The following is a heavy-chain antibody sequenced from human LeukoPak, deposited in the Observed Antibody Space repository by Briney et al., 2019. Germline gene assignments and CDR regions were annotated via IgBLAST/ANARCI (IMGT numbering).Heavy chain of an antibody. CDR3: AKDMLGSGGGNWYFDL. V-gene: IGHV3-9*02. CDR1: GFTSDDYA. J-gene: IGHJ2*01. D-gene: IGHD6-19*01. Sequence: GGSLRLSCAASGFTSDDYAMHWVRQAPGKGLEWVSGISWNSGSIGYADSVKGRFTISRDNAKNSLYLQMNSLRAEDTALYYCAKDMLGSGGGNWYFDLWGRGTLVTVSS. CDR2: ISWNSGSI.